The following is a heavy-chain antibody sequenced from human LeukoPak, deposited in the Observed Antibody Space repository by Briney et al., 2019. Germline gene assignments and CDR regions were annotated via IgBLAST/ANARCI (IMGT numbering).Heavy chain of an antibody. J-gene: IGHJ4*02. D-gene: IGHD3-10*01. CDR1: GYTFTSYG. Sequence: ASVKVSCKASGYTFTSYGISWVRQAPGQGLEWMGWISAYNGNTNYAQKFQGRVTMTTDTSTSTAYMELRSLRSDDTAVYYCARDLTVRGVIAFGYWGQGTLVTVSS. CDR3: ARDLTVRGVIAFGY. V-gene: IGHV1-18*01. CDR2: ISAYNGNT.